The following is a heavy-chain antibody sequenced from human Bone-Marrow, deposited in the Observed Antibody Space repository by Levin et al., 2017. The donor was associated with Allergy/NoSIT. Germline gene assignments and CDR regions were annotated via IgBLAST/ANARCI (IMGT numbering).Heavy chain of an antibody. V-gene: IGHV1-69*13. CDR1: GGTFSSYA. CDR2: IIPIFGTA. J-gene: IGHJ5*02. Sequence: SVKVSCKASGGTFSSYAISWVRQAPGQGLEWMGGIIPIFGTANYAQKFQGRVTITADESTSTAYMELSSLRSEDTAVYYCARGRGGSSSSPADFFWEKLDNWFDPWGQGTLVTVSS. D-gene: IGHD6-6*01. CDR3: ARGRGGSSSSPADFFWEKLDNWFDP.